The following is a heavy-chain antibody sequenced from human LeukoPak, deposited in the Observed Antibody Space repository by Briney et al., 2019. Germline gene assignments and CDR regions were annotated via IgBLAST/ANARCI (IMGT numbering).Heavy chain of an antibody. CDR1: GGSISSYY. V-gene: IGHV4-59*08. CDR3: ARLVPSGAFDI. CDR2: IYYSGST. J-gene: IGHJ3*02. Sequence: SETLSLTCTVSGGSISSYYWSWIRQPPGKGLEWIGYIYYSGSTNYNPSLKSRVTISVDTSKNQFSLKLSSVTAADTAVYYCARLVPSGAFDIWGQGTMVTVSS.